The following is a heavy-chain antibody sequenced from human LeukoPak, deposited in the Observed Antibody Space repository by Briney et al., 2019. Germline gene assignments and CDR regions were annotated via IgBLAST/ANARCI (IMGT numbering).Heavy chain of an antibody. Sequence: GGSLRLSCAASGFTFSSYEMNWVRQAPGKGLEWVSAISGSGGSTYYADSVKGRFTISRDNSKNTLYLQMNSLRAEDTAVYYCAKVLLWFGELLYDGMDVWGQGTTVTVSS. CDR3: AKVLLWFGELLYDGMDV. CDR2: ISGSGGST. D-gene: IGHD3-10*01. CDR1: GFTFSSYE. J-gene: IGHJ6*02. V-gene: IGHV3-23*01.